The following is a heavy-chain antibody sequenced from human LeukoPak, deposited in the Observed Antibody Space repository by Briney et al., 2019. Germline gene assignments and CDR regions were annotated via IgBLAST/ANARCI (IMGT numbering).Heavy chain of an antibody. D-gene: IGHD4-17*01. CDR3: EIYGAPADY. Sequence: ASVKVSCKASGYTFTDYYMHWVRQAPGQGLEWMGWINPNSGGTNYAQKFQGRVTMTRDTSISTAYMELSRLRSDDTAMYYCEIYGAPADYWGQGTLVTVSS. CDR2: INPNSGGT. J-gene: IGHJ4*02. V-gene: IGHV1-2*02. CDR1: GYTFTDYY.